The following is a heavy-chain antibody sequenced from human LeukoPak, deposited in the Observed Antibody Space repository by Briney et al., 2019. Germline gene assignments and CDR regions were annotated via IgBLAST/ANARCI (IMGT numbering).Heavy chain of an antibody. CDR3: ARRLAVTGRYYFDY. CDR2: IYYSGST. D-gene: IGHD6-13*01. CDR1: GGSISGYY. Sequence: PSETLSLTCSVSGGSISGYYWSWIRQPPGQGLEWIGYIYYSGSTNYNPSLKSRVTMSVDTSKNQFSLRLNSVTAADTAVYYCARRLAVTGRYYFDYWGQGTLVTVSS. J-gene: IGHJ4*02. V-gene: IGHV4-59*01.